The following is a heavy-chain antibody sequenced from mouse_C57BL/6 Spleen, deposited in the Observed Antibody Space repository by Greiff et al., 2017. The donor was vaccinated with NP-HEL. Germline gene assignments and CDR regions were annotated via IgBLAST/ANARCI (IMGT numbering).Heavy chain of an antibody. V-gene: IGHV5-17*01. CDR3: ARPGDYDDGVALAY. Sequence: EVKLMESGGGLVKPGGSLKLSCAASGFTFSDYGMHWVRQAPEKGLEWVAYISSGSSTIYYADTVKGRFTISRDNAKNTLFLQMTSLRSEDTARYYCARPGDYDDGVALAYWGQGTLVTVSA. CDR2: ISSGSSTI. CDR1: GFTFSDYG. D-gene: IGHD2-4*01. J-gene: IGHJ3*01.